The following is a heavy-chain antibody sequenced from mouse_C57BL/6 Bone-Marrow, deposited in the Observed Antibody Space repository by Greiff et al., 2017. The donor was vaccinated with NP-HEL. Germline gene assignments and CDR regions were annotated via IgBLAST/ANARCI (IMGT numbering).Heavy chain of an antibody. CDR3: ASHYYVYYFDY. Sequence: EVQLQESGPELVKPGASVKMSCKASGYTFTDYNMHWVKQSHGKSLEWIGYINPNNGGTSYNQKFKGKATLTVNKSSSTAYMELRSLTSEDSAVYYCASHYYVYYFDYWGQGTTLTVSS. CDR2: INPNNGGT. V-gene: IGHV1-22*01. D-gene: IGHD1-2*01. J-gene: IGHJ2*01. CDR1: GYTFTDYN.